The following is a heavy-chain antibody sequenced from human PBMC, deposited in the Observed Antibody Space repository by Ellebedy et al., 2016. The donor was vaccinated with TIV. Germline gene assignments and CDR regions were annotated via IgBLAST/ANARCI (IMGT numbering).Heavy chain of an antibody. D-gene: IGHD2-15*01. V-gene: IGHV1-69*02. CDR3: ASRGVPLGYCSGGSCLETYFYYGMDV. CDR1: GGTFNSYT. J-gene: IGHJ6*02. CDR2: IIPILGIA. Sequence: AASVKVSCKASGGTFNSYTITWVRQAPGQGLEWMGRIIPILGIANYAQTFQGRVTITADKSTSTAYVELSSLRSEDTAVYYCASRGVPLGYCSGGSCLETYFYYGMDVWGQGTTVTVSS.